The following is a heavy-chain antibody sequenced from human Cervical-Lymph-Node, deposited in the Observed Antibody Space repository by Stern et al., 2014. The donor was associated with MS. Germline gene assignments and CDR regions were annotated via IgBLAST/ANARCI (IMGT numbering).Heavy chain of an antibody. V-gene: IGHV4-31*03. CDR2: IYYSGST. J-gene: IGHJ4*02. CDR3: AKYRVFGGVIVVDY. Sequence: QVQLQESSPGLVKPSQTLSLTCTVSGGSISSGGYYWSWIRQHPGKGLEWIGYIYYSGSTSYNPSLKSRVTISLDTSKSQFSLKLSSVTAADTAVYYCAKYRVFGGVIVVDYWGQGTLVTVSS. CDR1: GGSISSGGYY. D-gene: IGHD3-16*02.